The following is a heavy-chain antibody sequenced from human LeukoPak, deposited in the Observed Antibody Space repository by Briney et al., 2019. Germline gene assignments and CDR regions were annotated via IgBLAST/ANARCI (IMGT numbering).Heavy chain of an antibody. D-gene: IGHD3-16*02. Sequence: GGSLRLSCAASGFTFSSYGMSWVRQAPGKGLEWVSAISGSGGSTYYADSVKGRFTISRDNSKNTLYLQMNSLRAEDTAVYYCAKDFRSYDYVWGSYPEEGDYWGQGTLVTVSS. V-gene: IGHV3-23*01. J-gene: IGHJ4*02. CDR1: GFTFSSYG. CDR3: AKDFRSYDYVWGSYPEEGDY. CDR2: ISGSGGST.